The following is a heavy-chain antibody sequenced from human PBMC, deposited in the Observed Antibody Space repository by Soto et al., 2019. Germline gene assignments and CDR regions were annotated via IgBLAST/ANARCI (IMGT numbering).Heavy chain of an antibody. CDR3: ARGRERYLDWLLYY. CDR2: IYYSGST. D-gene: IGHD3-9*01. Sequence: PSETLSLTCTVSGGSISSYYWSWIRQPPGKGLEWIGYIYYSGSTNYNPSLKSRVTISVDTSKNQFSLKLSSVTAADTAVYYCARGRERYLDWLLYYWGQGTLVTVSS. V-gene: IGHV4-59*12. CDR1: GGSISSYY. J-gene: IGHJ4*02.